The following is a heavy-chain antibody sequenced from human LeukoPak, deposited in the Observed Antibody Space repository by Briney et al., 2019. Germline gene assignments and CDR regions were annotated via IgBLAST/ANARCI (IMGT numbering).Heavy chain of an antibody. Sequence: GRSLRLSCAASGFSFSSYAMHWVRQAPGKGLEWVSSITSSSDYIYYADSVKGRFTISRDNAENSLHLQMNSLRADDTAVYYCAREFKSGYGMWAWGQGTLVTVSS. CDR1: GFSFSSYA. V-gene: IGHV3-21*01. CDR3: AREFKSGYGMWA. D-gene: IGHD5-18*01. CDR2: ITSSSDYI. J-gene: IGHJ5*02.